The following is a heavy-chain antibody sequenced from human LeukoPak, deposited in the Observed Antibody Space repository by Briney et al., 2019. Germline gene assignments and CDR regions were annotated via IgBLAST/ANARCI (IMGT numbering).Heavy chain of an antibody. J-gene: IGHJ5*02. D-gene: IGHD1-1*01. Sequence: PGGSLRLSCAASGFTFDDYGMSWVRQAPGKGLEWVSGITWNGGSTGYVDSVKGRFTISRDNAKNSLYLQMNSLRAEDTAFYCARGIDDGDNWFDPWGQGTLVTVFS. V-gene: IGHV3-20*04. CDR3: ARGIDDGDNWFDP. CDR1: GFTFDDYG. CDR2: ITWNGGST.